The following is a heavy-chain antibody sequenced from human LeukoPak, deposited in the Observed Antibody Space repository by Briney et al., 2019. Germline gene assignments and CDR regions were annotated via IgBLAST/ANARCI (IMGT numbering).Heavy chain of an antibody. CDR2: ISSSGSAI. Sequence: GGSLRLSCAASGFTFSSYEMNWVRQAPGKGLEWVSYISSSGSAIYYADSVKGRFTISRDNAKNSLYLQMNSLRAEDTAVYYCAREETGSWYDETSPPYSDYWGQGTLVTVSS. CDR1: GFTFSSYE. V-gene: IGHV3-48*03. J-gene: IGHJ4*02. CDR3: AREETGSWYDETSPPYSDY. D-gene: IGHD6-13*01.